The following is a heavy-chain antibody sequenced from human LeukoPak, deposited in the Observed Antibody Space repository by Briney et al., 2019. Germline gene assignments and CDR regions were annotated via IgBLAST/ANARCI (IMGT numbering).Heavy chain of an antibody. V-gene: IGHV3-21*01. CDR2: ISSSSSYI. J-gene: IGHJ4*02. CDR3: AREGYYDSSGYSRKEFDY. D-gene: IGHD3-22*01. Sequence: GGSLRLSCAASGFTFSSYSMNWVRQAPGKGLEWVSSISSSSSYIYYADSVKGRFTISRDNAKNSLYLQMNSLRAEDTAVYYCAREGYYDSSGYSRKEFDYWGQGNLVTVSS. CDR1: GFTFSSYS.